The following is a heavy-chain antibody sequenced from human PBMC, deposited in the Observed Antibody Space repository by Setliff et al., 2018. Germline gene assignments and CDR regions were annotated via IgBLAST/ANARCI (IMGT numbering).Heavy chain of an antibody. CDR2: VSGYNGDT. Sequence: ASVKVSCKASGHALSNYGISWVRQAPGQGLEWMGCVSGYNGDTKYAQKFQGRVTMTTDTSRSTAYMELRSLRSDDTAVYYCVREGVDSRSSTDYRYYMDVWGKGTTVTVSS. CDR3: VREGVDSRSSTDYRYYMDV. D-gene: IGHD3-22*01. CDR1: GHALSNYG. J-gene: IGHJ6*03. V-gene: IGHV1-18*04.